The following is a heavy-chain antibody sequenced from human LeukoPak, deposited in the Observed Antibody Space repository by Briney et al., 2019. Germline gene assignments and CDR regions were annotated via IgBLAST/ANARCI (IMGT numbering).Heavy chain of an antibody. V-gene: IGHV5-51*01. Sequence: GEPLKISCKGSAYNFTAHRIGWVRQMPGKGLEWMGMIFPGRSDTRYSPSFQGQVTFSVDKSISTAYLQWSSLKASDTAMYYCARRILPEDAFDIWGQGTMVTVSS. CDR1: AYNFTAHR. CDR3: ARRILPEDAFDI. CDR2: IFPGRSDT. J-gene: IGHJ3*02.